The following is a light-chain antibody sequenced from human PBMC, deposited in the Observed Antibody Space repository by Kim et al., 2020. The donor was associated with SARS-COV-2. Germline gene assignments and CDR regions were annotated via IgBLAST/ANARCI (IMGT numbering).Light chain of an antibody. J-gene: IGKJ4*01. V-gene: IGKV3-11*01. CDR2: DAS. CDR1: QNIDTY. Sequence: PGDRAPLSCRASQNIDTYLAWYQQRPGQAPRLLVYDASNRATGVPVRFSGSGSGTDFTLTISSLEPEDFSIYYCQQRNSWPPAVTFGGGTKVDIK. CDR3: QQRNSWPPAVT.